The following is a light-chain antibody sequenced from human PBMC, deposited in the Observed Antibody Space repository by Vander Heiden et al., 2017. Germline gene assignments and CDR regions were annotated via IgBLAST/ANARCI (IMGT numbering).Light chain of an antibody. CDR2: NTN. V-gene: IGLV8-61*01. J-gene: IGLJ3*02. CDR3: VLFMGNGISM. Sequence: TVVTQESSLSGSPGGTITLPCALTFRSVMSSNSPSWYQQTPGQAPRTLIYNTNGRSSGVPDRFSGTILGIKAALTITGAQAEDEADYYCVLFMGNGISMFGGGTKVTVL. CDR1: FRSVMSSNS.